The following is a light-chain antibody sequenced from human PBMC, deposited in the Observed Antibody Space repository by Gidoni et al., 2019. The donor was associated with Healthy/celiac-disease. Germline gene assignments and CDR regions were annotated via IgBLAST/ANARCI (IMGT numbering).Light chain of an antibody. V-gene: IGLV3-21*04. J-gene: IGLJ2*01. CDR3: QVWDSSSDHGV. CDR2: YDS. Sequence: SYVLTHPPSVSLAPGKTARITCGGNNIGSKSVHWYQQKPGQAPVLVIYYDSDRPSGIPERFSGSNSGNTATLTISRVEAGDEADYYCQVWDSSSDHGVFGGGTKLTVL. CDR1: NIGSKS.